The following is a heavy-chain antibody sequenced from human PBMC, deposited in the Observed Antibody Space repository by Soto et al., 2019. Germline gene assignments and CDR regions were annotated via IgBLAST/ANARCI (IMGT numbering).Heavy chain of an antibody. D-gene: IGHD3-22*01. Sequence: ASVKVSCKVSGYTLTELSMHWVRQAPGKGLEWMGGFDPEDGETIYAQKFQGRVTMTEDTSTDTAYMELSSLRSEDTAVYYCATANYYYDSSGYPALFDYWGQGTLVTVPS. CDR3: ATANYYYDSSGYPALFDY. J-gene: IGHJ4*02. CDR2: FDPEDGET. CDR1: GYTLTELS. V-gene: IGHV1-24*01.